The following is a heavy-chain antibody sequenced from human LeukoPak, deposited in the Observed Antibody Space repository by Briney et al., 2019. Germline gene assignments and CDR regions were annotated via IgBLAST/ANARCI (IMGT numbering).Heavy chain of an antibody. CDR3: ARENVVVAGTEYYYGMDV. Sequence: PGGSLRLSRAASGFTFSDYYMSWIRQAPGKGLAWVSYISSSGSTKYYADSVKGRFTISRDNAKNSLYLQMNSLRAEDTAVYYCARENVVVAGTEYYYGMDVWGQGTTVTVSS. J-gene: IGHJ6*02. D-gene: IGHD2-15*01. V-gene: IGHV3-11*01. CDR2: ISSSGSTK. CDR1: GFTFSDYY.